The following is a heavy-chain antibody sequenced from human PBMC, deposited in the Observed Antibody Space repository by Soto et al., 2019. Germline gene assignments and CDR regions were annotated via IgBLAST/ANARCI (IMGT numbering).Heavy chain of an antibody. CDR1: GFTFSSYG. CDR2: ISYDGSNK. J-gene: IGHJ6*02. V-gene: IGHV3-30*18. Sequence: QVQLVESGGGVVQPGRSLRLSCAASGFTFSSYGMHWVRQAPGKGLEWVAVISYDGSNKYYADSVKGRFTISRDNSKNTLYLQMNSLRAEDTAVYYCAKDFIPVYAIRGNYYYYGMDVWGQGTTVTVSS. CDR3: AKDFIPVYAIRGNYYYYGMDV. D-gene: IGHD2-8*01.